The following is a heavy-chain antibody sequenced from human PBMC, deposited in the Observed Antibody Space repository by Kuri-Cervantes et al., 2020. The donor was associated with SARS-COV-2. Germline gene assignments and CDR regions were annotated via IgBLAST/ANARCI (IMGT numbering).Heavy chain of an antibody. D-gene: IGHD2-2*01. CDR1: GYTFTSYY. V-gene: IGHV1-46*01. J-gene: IGHJ6*02. Sequence: ASVKVSCKASGYTFTSYYMHWVRQAPGQGLEWMGIINPSGGSTSYAQKFQGRVTMTRDTSTSTVYMELSSLRSEDTAVYYCARDRHPRRRYCSSTSCYGDYYYYGMDVWGQGTTVTVSS. CDR3: ARDRHPRRRYCSSTSCYGDYYYYGMDV. CDR2: INPSGGST.